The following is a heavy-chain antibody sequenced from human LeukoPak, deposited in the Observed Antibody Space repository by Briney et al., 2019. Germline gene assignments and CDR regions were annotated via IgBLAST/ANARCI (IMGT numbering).Heavy chain of an antibody. Sequence: ASVKVSCKASGYTFTNYGISWVRQAPGQGLEWMGWISAYNGNTNYAQNFQGRVTMTTDTSTSTAYMELSSLRSEDTAVYYCARTPADLKSSSPLYYYYGMDVWGQGTTVTVSS. CDR2: ISAYNGNT. CDR3: ARTPADLKSSSPLYYYYGMDV. J-gene: IGHJ6*02. V-gene: IGHV1-18*01. CDR1: GYTFTNYG. D-gene: IGHD6-6*01.